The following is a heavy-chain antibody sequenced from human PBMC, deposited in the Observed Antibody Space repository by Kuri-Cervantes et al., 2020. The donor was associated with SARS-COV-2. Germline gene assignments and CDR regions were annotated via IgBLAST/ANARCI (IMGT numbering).Heavy chain of an antibody. Sequence: GESLKISCAASGFTLSTFGMHWVRQAPGKGPEWVAGLWEDGSNEKYADSVKGRFSISRDNSKKMLYLQMNSLRDEDTAVYYCARAAYNSGFFDFWGQGTLVTVSS. CDR3: ARAAYNSGFFDF. J-gene: IGHJ4*02. V-gene: IGHV3-33*08. CDR1: GFTLSTFG. D-gene: IGHD3-10*01. CDR2: LWEDGSNE.